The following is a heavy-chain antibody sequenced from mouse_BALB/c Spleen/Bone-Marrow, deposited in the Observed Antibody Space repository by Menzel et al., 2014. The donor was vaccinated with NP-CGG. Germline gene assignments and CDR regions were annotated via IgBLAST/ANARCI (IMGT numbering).Heavy chain of an antibody. Sequence: QVHVKQSGAELARPGASVKMSCKASGYTFTSYTMHWVKRRPGQGLEWIGYINPSRGYTNYNQKFKDKATLTADKSSSTAYMQLSSLTSEDSAVYYCARFFYDYDGPWFAYWGQGTLVTVSA. D-gene: IGHD2-4*01. CDR2: INPSRGYT. V-gene: IGHV1-4*01. CDR1: GYTFTSYT. J-gene: IGHJ3*01. CDR3: ARFFYDYDGPWFAY.